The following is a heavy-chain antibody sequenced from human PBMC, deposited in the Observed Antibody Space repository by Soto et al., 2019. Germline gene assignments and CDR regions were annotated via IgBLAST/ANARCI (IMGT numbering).Heavy chain of an antibody. CDR2: IKTDGSRT. CDR3: AREPRASNGDYINSYYYYMDV. Sequence: EVQLVESGGGLVQPGGSLRLSCVASGFAFTSYRMHWVRQAPGKGLVWVSRIKTDGSRTTYADSVKGRFTISRDNAKNTLYLQMSSLRAEDTAGYYCAREPRASNGDYINSYYYYMDVWGTGTTVTVS. CDR1: GFAFTSYR. V-gene: IGHV3-74*03. D-gene: IGHD4-17*01. J-gene: IGHJ6*03.